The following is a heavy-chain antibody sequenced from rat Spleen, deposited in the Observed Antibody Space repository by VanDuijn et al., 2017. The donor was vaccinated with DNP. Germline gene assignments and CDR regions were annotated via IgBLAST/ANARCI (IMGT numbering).Heavy chain of an antibody. Sequence: EVQLVESGGGLAQPGRPLKLSCAASGFSFSDYYMAWVRQAPTKGLEWVAYIGYDGGSTYHGNSVKGRFTISRDNAKSTLYLQMNSLRSEDMATYYCARHVLPLRVWDYWGQGVMVTVSS. V-gene: IGHV5-22*01. CDR2: IGYDGGST. D-gene: IGHD1-4*01. CDR1: GFSFSDYY. CDR3: ARHVLPLRVWDY. J-gene: IGHJ2*01.